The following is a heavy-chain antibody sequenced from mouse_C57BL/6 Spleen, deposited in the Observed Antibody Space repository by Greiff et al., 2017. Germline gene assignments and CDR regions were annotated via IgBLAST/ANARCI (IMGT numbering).Heavy chain of an antibody. CDR1: GYAFSSSW. J-gene: IGHJ3*01. V-gene: IGHV1-82*01. Sequence: VQLQQSGPELVKPGASVKISCKASGYAFSSSWMNWVKQRPGKGLEWIGRIYPGDGDTNYNGKFKGKATLTADKSSSTAYMQLSSLTSEDSAVYFCEANSGSTGAWFAYWGQGTLVTVSA. D-gene: IGHD1-1*01. CDR3: EANSGSTGAWFAY. CDR2: IYPGDGDT.